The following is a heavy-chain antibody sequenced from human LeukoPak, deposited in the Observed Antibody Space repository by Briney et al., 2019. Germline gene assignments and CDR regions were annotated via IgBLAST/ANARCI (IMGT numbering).Heavy chain of an antibody. V-gene: IGHV4-61*02. J-gene: IGHJ4*02. Sequence: PSETLSLTCTVSGGSISSGSYYWSWIRQPAGKGLEWIGRIYTGGSTNYNPSLKSRVTISVDTSKNQFSLKLSSVTAADTAVYYCARGINYYDSSGLDYWGQGTLVTVSS. CDR1: GGSISSGSYY. CDR2: IYTGGST. D-gene: IGHD3-22*01. CDR3: ARGINYYDSSGLDY.